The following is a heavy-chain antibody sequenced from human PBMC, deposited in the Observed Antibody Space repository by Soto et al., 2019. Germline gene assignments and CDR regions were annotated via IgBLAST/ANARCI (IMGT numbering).Heavy chain of an antibody. CDR1: GDSVSSNSAG. CDR3: ARVADYYDSTPGVFDI. Sequence: PSQTLSLTCAITGDSVSSNSAGWSWVRQSPSRGLEWLGRTYYRSKWYYEYAVSVRGRITINPDTSKNQYSLQLNSVTPEDTAVYYCARVADYYDSTPGVFDIWGHGTLVTVSS. CDR2: TYYRSKWYY. D-gene: IGHD3-22*01. J-gene: IGHJ3*02. V-gene: IGHV6-1*01.